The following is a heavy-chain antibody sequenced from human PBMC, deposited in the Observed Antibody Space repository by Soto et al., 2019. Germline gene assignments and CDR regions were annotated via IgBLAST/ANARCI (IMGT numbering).Heavy chain of an antibody. D-gene: IGHD3-3*01. V-gene: IGHV3-74*01. CDR3: ARDAYYDFWSGYYTGYYYYGMDV. J-gene: IGHJ6*02. CDR2: INNDGSNT. CDR1: GFTLSDYR. Sequence: GGSLRLSCAASGFTLSDYRRHWVRQAPGKGLVRVASINNDGSNTSYADSVKGRFTISRDNAKNTLYLQMNSLRAEDTAVYYCARDAYYDFWSGYYTGYYYYGMDVWGQGTTVTVSS.